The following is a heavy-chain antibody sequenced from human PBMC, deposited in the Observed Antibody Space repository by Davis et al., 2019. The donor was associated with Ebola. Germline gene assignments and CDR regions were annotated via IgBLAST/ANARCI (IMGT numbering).Heavy chain of an antibody. CDR1: GGSFSGYY. CDR3: ARQRKESSYYDFWSGYYYYYYYYMDV. V-gene: IGHV4-59*08. J-gene: IGHJ6*03. Sequence: PSETLSPTCGVYGGSFSGYYGSWTRQPPGKGLEWLGYIYYSGSTNYNPSLKSRVTISVDTSKKQFSLKLSSVTAADTAVYYCARQRKESSYYDFWSGYYYYYYYYMDVWGKGTTVTVSS. D-gene: IGHD3-3*01. CDR2: IYYSGST.